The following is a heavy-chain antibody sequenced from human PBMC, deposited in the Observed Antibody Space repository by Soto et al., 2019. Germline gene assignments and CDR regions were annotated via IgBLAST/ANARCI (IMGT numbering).Heavy chain of an antibody. CDR1: GYSFTSYW. D-gene: IGHD3-10*01. V-gene: IGHV5-10-1*01. Sequence: ESLKISCKGSGYSFTSYWISWVRQMPGKGLEWVGRIDPSDSYTNYSPSFQGHVTISADKSISTAYLQWSSLKASDTATYYCARPGYYYGSGSYTYGMDVWGQGTTVTVSS. CDR2: IDPSDSYT. J-gene: IGHJ6*02. CDR3: ARPGYYYGSGSYTYGMDV.